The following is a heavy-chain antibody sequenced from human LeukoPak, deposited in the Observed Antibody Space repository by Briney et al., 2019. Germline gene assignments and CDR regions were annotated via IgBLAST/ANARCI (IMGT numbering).Heavy chain of an antibody. V-gene: IGHV1-18*01. CDR2: SSAYNGNT. CDR1: GYTFTSYG. J-gene: IGHJ6*03. Sequence: GASVKVSCKASGYTFTSYGISWVRQAPGQGLEWMGWSSAYNGNTNYAQKLQGRVTMITDTSTSTAYMELRSLRSDDTAVYYCARRICGGDCYTAFYYYYMDVWGKGTTVTVSS. D-gene: IGHD2-21*02. CDR3: ARRICGGDCYTAFYYYYMDV.